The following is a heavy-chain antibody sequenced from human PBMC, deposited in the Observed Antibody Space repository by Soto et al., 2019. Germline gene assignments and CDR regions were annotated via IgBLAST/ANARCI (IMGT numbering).Heavy chain of an antibody. CDR2: IYYSGST. CDR1: GGSISSGDYY. V-gene: IGHV4-30-4*01. Sequence: QVQLQESGPGLVKPSQTLSLTCTVSGGSISSGDYYWSWIRQPPGKGLEWIGYIYYSGSTYYNPSLKSRVTISVDTSKNQFPLKLSSVTAADTAVYYCARAGFNIVVVPAANWFDPWGQGTLVTVSS. CDR3: ARAGFNIVVVPAANWFDP. D-gene: IGHD2-2*01. J-gene: IGHJ5*02.